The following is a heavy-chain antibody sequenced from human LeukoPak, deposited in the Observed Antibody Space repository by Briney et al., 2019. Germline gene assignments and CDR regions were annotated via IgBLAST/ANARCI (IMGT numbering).Heavy chain of an antibody. CDR3: ATSHYYDSRGYYGAFDI. CDR1: GFTVSSNY. CDR2: IYSGGST. J-gene: IGHJ3*02. D-gene: IGHD3-22*01. Sequence: GGSLRLSCAASGFTVSSNYMSWVRQAPGKGLEWVSVIYSGGSTYYADSVKGRFTISRDNSKNTLYLQMNSLRAEDTAVYYCATSHYYDSRGYYGAFDIWGQGTKVTVSS. V-gene: IGHV3-66*01.